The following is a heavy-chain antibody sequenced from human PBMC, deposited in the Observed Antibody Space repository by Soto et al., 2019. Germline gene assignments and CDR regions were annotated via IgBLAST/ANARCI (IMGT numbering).Heavy chain of an antibody. CDR3: AREASVAALNWFDP. Sequence: LRLSCAASGFTFSQYALNWVRQAPGKGLEWVAVILYDGTIEHYADSVKGRFTVSRDNSKNTVYLQMDSLTPEDTGVYYCAREASVAALNWFDPWGQGTLVTVSS. CDR2: ILYDGTIE. V-gene: IGHV3-30-3*01. D-gene: IGHD6-6*01. CDR1: GFTFSQYA. J-gene: IGHJ5*02.